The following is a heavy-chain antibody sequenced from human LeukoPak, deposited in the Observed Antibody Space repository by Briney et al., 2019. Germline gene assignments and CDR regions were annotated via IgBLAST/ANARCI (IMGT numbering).Heavy chain of an antibody. Sequence: EAGGSLRLSCAASGFTFSSYAMSWVRQAPGKGLEWVSAISGSGGSTYYADSVKGRFTISRDNSKNTLYLQMNSLRAEDTAVYYCAKDHRGDGSGSYWYAFDIWGQGTMATVSS. CDR3: AKDHRGDGSGSYWYAFDI. V-gene: IGHV3-23*01. CDR2: ISGSGGST. J-gene: IGHJ3*02. D-gene: IGHD3-10*01. CDR1: GFTFSSYA.